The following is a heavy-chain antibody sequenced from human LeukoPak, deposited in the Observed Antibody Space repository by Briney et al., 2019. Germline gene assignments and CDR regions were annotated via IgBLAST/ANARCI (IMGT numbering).Heavy chain of an antibody. CDR3: ARHHQTSGSYFLDY. V-gene: IGHV5-51*01. CDR2: IYPGDSDT. D-gene: IGHD1-26*01. J-gene: IGHJ4*02. CDR1: GYSFTSYW. Sequence: GASLKISCKGSGYSFTSYWIGWVRPMPGKGLEWMGIIYPGDSDTRYSPSFQGQVTISADKSISTAYLQWSSLKASDTAMYYCARHHQTSGSYFLDYWGQGTLVTVSS.